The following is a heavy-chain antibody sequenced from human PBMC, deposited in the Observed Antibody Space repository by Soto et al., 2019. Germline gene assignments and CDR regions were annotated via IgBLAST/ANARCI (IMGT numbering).Heavy chain of an antibody. D-gene: IGHD4-17*01. Sequence: EVQLLASGGGLVQRGGSLRLSCEASGFSFANYALSWVRQAPGKGLEWAATFSAGGRAYYADSVKGRFTIAKDISKNTMHLQASSLRADDTAVYYCAKESMPEHYGDTLFDYWGQGTRVTVSS. V-gene: IGHV3-23*01. CDR1: GFSFANYA. J-gene: IGHJ4*02. CDR2: FSAGGRA. CDR3: AKESMPEHYGDTLFDY.